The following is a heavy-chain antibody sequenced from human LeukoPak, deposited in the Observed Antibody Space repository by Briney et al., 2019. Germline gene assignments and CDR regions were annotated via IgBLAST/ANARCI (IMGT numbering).Heavy chain of an antibody. D-gene: IGHD3-3*01. Sequence: GGSLRLSCAASGFTFSSYAMSWVRQAPGKGLEWVSAISGGGGSTYYADSVKGRFTISRDNSKNTLYLQMNSLRAEDTAVYYCARVMNYDFWRTNWFDPWGQGTLVTVSS. CDR2: ISGGGGST. CDR3: ARVMNYDFWRTNWFDP. V-gene: IGHV3-23*01. CDR1: GFTFSSYA. J-gene: IGHJ5*02.